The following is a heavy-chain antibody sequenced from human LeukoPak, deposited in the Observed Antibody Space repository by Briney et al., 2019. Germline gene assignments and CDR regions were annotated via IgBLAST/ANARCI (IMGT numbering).Heavy chain of an antibody. J-gene: IGHJ4*02. CDR1: GYTFTSYW. CDR2: VHPGDSDT. D-gene: IGHD5-12*01. CDR3: ARSPWNSYDY. Sequence: AESLKISCKGSGYTFTSYWIGWVRQMPGQGLEWMGIVHPGDSDTRYSPSFQGQVTISVDKSISTAYLQWSSLKASDTAMYYCARSPWNSYDYWGQGTLVTVSS. V-gene: IGHV5-51*01.